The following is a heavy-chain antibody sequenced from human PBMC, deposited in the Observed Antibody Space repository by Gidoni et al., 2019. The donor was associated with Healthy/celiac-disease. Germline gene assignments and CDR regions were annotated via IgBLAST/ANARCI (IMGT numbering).Heavy chain of an antibody. V-gene: IGHV1-18*01. J-gene: IGHJ4*02. CDR3: ARTIFPLRLGELSFDY. Sequence: QVQLVQSGAEVKQPGASVKVSCKASGYTFTSYGISWVRQAPGQGLEWMGWISAYNGNTNYAQKLQGRVTMTTDTSTSTAYMELRSLRSDDTAVYYCARTIFPLRLGELSFDYWGQGTLVTVSS. D-gene: IGHD3-16*02. CDR2: ISAYNGNT. CDR1: GYTFTSYG.